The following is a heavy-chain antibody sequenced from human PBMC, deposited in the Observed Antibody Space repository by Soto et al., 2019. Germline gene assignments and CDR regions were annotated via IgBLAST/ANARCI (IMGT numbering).Heavy chain of an antibody. J-gene: IGHJ4*02. V-gene: IGHV3-15*01. CDR3: TTVSEYSGYDFYFDY. CDR2: IKSKTDGGTT. Sequence: GGSLRLSCAASGFTFSNAWMSWVRQAPGKGLEWVGRIKSKTDGGTTDYAAPVKGRFTISRDDSKNTLYLQMNSLKTEDTAVYYCTTVSEYSGYDFYFDYWGQGTLVTVSS. D-gene: IGHD5-12*01. CDR1: GFTFSNAW.